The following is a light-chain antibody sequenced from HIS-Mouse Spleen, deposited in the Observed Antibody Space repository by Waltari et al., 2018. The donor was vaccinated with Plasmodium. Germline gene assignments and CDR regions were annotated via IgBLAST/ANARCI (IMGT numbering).Light chain of an antibody. V-gene: IGKV3-20*01. J-gene: IGKJ1*01. CDR3: QQYGSSSWT. CDR2: GAS. CDR1: QRVSSSY. Sequence: EIVLTQSPGTLSLSPGERATLSCRASQRVSSSYLAWYQKKPGQAPRLLIYGASSRATGIPDRFSGSGSGTDFTLTISRLEPEDFAVYYCQQYGSSSWTFGQGTKVEIK.